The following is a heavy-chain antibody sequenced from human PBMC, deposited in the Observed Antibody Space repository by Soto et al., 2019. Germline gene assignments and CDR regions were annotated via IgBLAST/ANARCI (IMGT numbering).Heavy chain of an antibody. D-gene: IGHD3-10*02. V-gene: IGHV4-4*02. Sequence: QVQLQESGPGLVKPSGTLSLTCAVSGGSISSSNWWSWVRQPPGKGLEWIGEIYHSGSTNYNPSLRGRVTISGDKSKNQFSLKLSSVTAADTAVYYCASVRGGSYYAMDVWAQRTTVTVSS. CDR3: ASVRGGSYYAMDV. CDR2: IYHSGST. J-gene: IGHJ6*02. CDR1: GGSISSSNW.